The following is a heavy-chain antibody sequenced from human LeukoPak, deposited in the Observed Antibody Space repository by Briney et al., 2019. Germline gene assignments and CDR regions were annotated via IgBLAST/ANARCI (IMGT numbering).Heavy chain of an antibody. V-gene: IGHV4-34*01. D-gene: IGHD3-10*01. CDR2: INHSGST. CDR1: GGSFSGYY. J-gene: IGHJ4*02. Sequence: SETLSLTCAVYGGSFSGYYWSWIRQPPGKGLEWIGEINHSGSTNYNPSLKSRVTISVDTSKNQFSLKLSSVTAADTAVYYCARSITYYYASGSYYKLDYWGQGTLVTVSS. CDR3: ARSITYYYASGSYYKLDY.